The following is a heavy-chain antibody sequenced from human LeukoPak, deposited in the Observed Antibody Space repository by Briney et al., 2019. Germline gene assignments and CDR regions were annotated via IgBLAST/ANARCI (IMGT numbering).Heavy chain of an antibody. CDR3: ARAFRTTTYYYYMDV. Sequence: ASVKVPCKASGYTFTGYYMHWVRQAPGQGLEWMGWINPNSGGTNYAQKFQGRVTMTRDTSISTAYMELSSLRSEDTAVYYCARAFRTTTYYYYMDVWGKGTTVTVSS. V-gene: IGHV1-2*02. CDR1: GYTFTGYY. CDR2: INPNSGGT. J-gene: IGHJ6*03. D-gene: IGHD4-17*01.